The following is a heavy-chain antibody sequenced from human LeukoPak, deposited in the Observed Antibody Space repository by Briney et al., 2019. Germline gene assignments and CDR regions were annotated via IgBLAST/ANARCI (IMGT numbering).Heavy chain of an antibody. V-gene: IGHV4-30-4*08. CDR3: ARDTVFPAARGYYYYYMDV. CDR2: IYYSGST. CDR1: GGSISSGDYY. Sequence: SETLSLTCTVSGGSISSGDYYWSWIRQPPGKGLEWIGYIYYSGSTYYNPSLKSRVTISVDTSKNQFSLKLSSVTAADTALYYCARDTVFPAARGYYYYYMDVWGKGTTVTVSS. D-gene: IGHD6-6*01. J-gene: IGHJ6*03.